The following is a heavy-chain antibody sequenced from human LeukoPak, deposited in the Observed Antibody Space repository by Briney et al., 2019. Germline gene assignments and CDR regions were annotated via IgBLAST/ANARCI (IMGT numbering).Heavy chain of an antibody. V-gene: IGHV5-51*01. J-gene: IGHJ2*01. CDR1: GYSFTTYW. CDR2: IYPGDSDT. Sequence: GESLKISCKGSGYSFTTYWIGWVRQMPGKGLEWMGIIYPGDSDTTYSPSFQGQVTISADNSITTAYLQWSSLEASDTAMYYCARGLRHPDYFDLWGRGTLVTVSS. CDR3: ARGLRHPDYFDL.